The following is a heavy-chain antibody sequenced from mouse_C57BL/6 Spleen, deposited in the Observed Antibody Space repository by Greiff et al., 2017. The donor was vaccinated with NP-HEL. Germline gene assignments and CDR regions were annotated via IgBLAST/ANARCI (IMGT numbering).Heavy chain of an antibody. Sequence: QVQLQQSGAELVRPGASVTLSCKASGYTFTDYEMHWVKQTPVHGLEWIGAIDPETGGTAYNQKFKGKAILTADKSSSTAYMELRSLTSEDSAVYYCTRLHDGYLMDYWGQGTSVTVSS. CDR2: IDPETGGT. D-gene: IGHD2-3*01. CDR3: TRLHDGYLMDY. J-gene: IGHJ4*01. V-gene: IGHV1-15*01. CDR1: GYTFTDYE.